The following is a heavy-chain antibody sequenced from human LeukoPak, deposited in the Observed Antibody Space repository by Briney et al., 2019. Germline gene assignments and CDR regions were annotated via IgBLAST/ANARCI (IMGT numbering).Heavy chain of an antibody. CDR1: GGSISSNSFY. CDR2: IYHRGSA. CDR3: ARLRPGYINWYFDL. D-gene: IGHD3-9*01. J-gene: IGHJ2*01. V-gene: IGHV4-39*01. Sequence: PSETLSLTCSVSGGSISSNSFYWGWIRQPPGKGLEWIGSIYHRGSAYYNPSLKSRVSMSVATSKSQLSLNLNSATAADTAVYYCARLRPGYINWYFDLWGRGTLVAVSS.